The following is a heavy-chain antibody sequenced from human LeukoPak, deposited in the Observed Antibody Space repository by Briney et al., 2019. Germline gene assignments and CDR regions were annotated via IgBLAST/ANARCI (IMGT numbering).Heavy chain of an antibody. V-gene: IGHV3-7*01. J-gene: IGHJ4*02. Sequence: GGSLRLSCAASGFTFSSYWMTWVRQAPGKGLEWVANINKDGSEIYYGDSVKGRFTISRDNAKNSLYLQMNSLRAEDTAVYYCARPYYYSSGSLPYWGQGTLDTVSS. CDR2: INKDGSEI. D-gene: IGHD3-10*01. CDR1: GFTFSSYW. CDR3: ARPYYYSSGSLPY.